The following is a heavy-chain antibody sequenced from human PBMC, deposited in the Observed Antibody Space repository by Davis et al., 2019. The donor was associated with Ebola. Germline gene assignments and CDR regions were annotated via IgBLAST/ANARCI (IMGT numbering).Heavy chain of an antibody. CDR2: IYYSGST. D-gene: IGHD2-15*01. CDR1: GGSISSSSYY. CDR3: ARRYGPRPYYFDY. J-gene: IGHJ4*02. V-gene: IGHV4-39*01. Sequence: PSETLSLTCTVSGGSISSSSYYWGWIRQPPGKGLEWIGSIYYSGSTYYNPSLKSRVTISVDTSKNQFSLKLSSVTAADTAVYYCARRYGPRPYYFDYWGQGTLVTVSS.